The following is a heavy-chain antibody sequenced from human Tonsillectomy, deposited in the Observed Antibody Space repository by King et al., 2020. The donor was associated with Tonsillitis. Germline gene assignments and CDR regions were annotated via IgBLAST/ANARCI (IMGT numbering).Heavy chain of an antibody. V-gene: IGHV3-23*04. J-gene: IGHJ3*02. CDR3: AKGEGMDTAMVEASWVLFAFDI. CDR2: ISGSGGST. CDR1: GFTFSSYA. D-gene: IGHD5-18*01. Sequence: VQLVESGGGLVQPGGSLRLSCAASGFTFSSYAMSWVRQAPGKGLEWVSAISGSGGSTYYADSVKGRFTISRDNSKNTQYLQMNSLRAEDTAVYYCAKGEGMDTAMVEASWVLFAFDIWGQGTMVTVSS.